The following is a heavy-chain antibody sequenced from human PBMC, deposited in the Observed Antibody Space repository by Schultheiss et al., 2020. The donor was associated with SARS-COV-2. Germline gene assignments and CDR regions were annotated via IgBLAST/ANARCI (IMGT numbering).Heavy chain of an antibody. Sequence: SETLSLTCAVYGGSFSGYYWSWIRQPAGKGLEWIGRIYTSGSTNYNPSLKSRVTISVDTSKNQFSLKLSSVTAADTAVYYCARLGAGGYDPLHWGQGTLVTVSS. D-gene: IGHD3-3*01. CDR2: IYTSGST. CDR3: ARLGAGGYDPLH. CDR1: GGSFSGYY. V-gene: IGHV4-59*10. J-gene: IGHJ4*02.